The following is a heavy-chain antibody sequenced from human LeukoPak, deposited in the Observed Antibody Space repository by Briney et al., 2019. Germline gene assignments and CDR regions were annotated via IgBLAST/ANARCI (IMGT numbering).Heavy chain of an antibody. CDR3: ARGPRGDYGPPSDAFDI. CDR1: GFTFSSYS. V-gene: IGHV3-21*01. CDR2: ISSSSSYI. D-gene: IGHD4-17*01. Sequence: GGSLRLSCAASGFTFSSYSMNWVRQAPGKGLEWVSSISSSSSYIYYADSVKGRFTISRDNAKNSLYLQMNSLRAEDTAVYYSARGPRGDYGPPSDAFDIWGQETMGTVSS. J-gene: IGHJ3*02.